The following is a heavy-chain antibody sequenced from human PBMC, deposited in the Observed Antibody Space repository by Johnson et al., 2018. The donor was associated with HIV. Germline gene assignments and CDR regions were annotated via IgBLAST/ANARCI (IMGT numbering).Heavy chain of an antibody. J-gene: IGHJ3*02. Sequence: QVQLVESGGGVVQPGRSLRLSCAASGFTFSSYAMHWVRQAPGKGLEWVAVISYDGSNKYYADSVMGRFTISRDNAKNSLYLQMNTLRAEDTAVYYCARRRRDGDTFDIWGRGTMVTVSS. D-gene: IGHD5-24*01. CDR3: ARRRRDGDTFDI. CDR1: GFTFSSYA. CDR2: ISYDGSNK. V-gene: IGHV3-30-3*01.